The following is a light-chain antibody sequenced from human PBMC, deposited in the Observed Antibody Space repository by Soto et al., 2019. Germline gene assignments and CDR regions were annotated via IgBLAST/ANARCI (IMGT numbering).Light chain of an antibody. Sequence: EIVMTQSRSTLSVSPGERAILSCRASQSVGSNLAWYQQKPGQAPRLLMYGASTRATGVPARFSGSGSGAEFALTISSLQSEDFAVYYCQQYNNRPPWTFGQGTKVEIE. V-gene: IGKV3-15*01. CDR1: QSVGSN. CDR2: GAS. J-gene: IGKJ1*01. CDR3: QQYNNRPPWT.